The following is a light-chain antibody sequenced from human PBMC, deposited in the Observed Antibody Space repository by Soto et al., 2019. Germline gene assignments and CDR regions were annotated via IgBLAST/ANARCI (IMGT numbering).Light chain of an antibody. CDR2: EAS. CDR3: QQYRT. CDR1: QSVSSSS. Sequence: EIVFTQSPVTLSFAPGEIATLSCRASQSVSSSSLAWYQQNPGQAPRLLIYEASSRATGIPDRFSGSGSGTDFTLTISRLEPEDFAVYYCQQYRTFGQGTKVDIK. V-gene: IGKV3-20*01. J-gene: IGKJ1*01.